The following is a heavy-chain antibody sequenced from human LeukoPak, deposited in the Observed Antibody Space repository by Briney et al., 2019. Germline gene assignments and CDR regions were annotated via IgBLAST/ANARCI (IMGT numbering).Heavy chain of an antibody. J-gene: IGHJ4*02. CDR3: ARDLGDGSYYSGYDKSTSGPDY. Sequence: ASVKVSCKASGYTFTDYYIHWVRQAPGQGLEWMGWISAYNGNTNYAQKLQGRVTMTTDTSTSTAYMELRSLRSDDTAVYYCARDLGDGSYYSGYDKSTSGPDYWGQGTLVTVSS. CDR1: GYTFTDYY. V-gene: IGHV1-18*04. D-gene: IGHD5-12*01. CDR2: ISAYNGNT.